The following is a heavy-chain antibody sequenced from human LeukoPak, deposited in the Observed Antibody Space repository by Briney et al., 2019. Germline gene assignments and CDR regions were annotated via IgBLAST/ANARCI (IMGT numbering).Heavy chain of an antibody. D-gene: IGHD6-19*01. CDR1: GYTFTSYD. CDR2: MNPNSGNT. CDR3: ASRQVAGILSMHWFSPYYFDY. V-gene: IGHV1-8*01. Sequence: WASVKVSCKASGYTFTSYDINWVRQATGQGLEWMGWMNPNSGNTGYAQKFQGRVTMTRNTSISTAYMELSSLRSEDTAVYYCASRQVAGILSMHWFSPYYFDYWGQGTLVTVSS. J-gene: IGHJ4*02.